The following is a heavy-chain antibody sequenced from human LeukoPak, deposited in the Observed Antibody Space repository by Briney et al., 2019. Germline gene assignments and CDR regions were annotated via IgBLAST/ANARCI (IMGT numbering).Heavy chain of an antibody. J-gene: IGHJ4*02. V-gene: IGHV3-30*18. Sequence: GGSLRLSCAASGFTFSSYDMHWVRQAPGKGLEWVAFISYDGSNKFYADSVKGRFTISRDNSKDTLYLQMNSLRPEDTAVYHCAKAPYCSGGSCYSDHFDSWGQGTLVTVSS. CDR3: AKAPYCSGGSCYSDHFDS. D-gene: IGHD2-15*01. CDR2: ISYDGSNK. CDR1: GFTFSSYD.